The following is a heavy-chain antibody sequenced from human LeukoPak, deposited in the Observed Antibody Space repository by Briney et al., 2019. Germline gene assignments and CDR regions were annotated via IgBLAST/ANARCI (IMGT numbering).Heavy chain of an antibody. CDR3: AREGGSSGWYDY. CDR1: GYTLTELS. J-gene: IGHJ4*02. Sequence: GASVTVSCTVSGYTLTELSMHWVRQAPGQGLEWMGIINPSGGSTSYAQKFQGRVTMTRDTSTSTVYMELSSLRSEDTAVYYCAREGGSSGWYDYWGQGTLVTVSS. CDR2: INPSGGST. V-gene: IGHV1-46*01. D-gene: IGHD6-19*01.